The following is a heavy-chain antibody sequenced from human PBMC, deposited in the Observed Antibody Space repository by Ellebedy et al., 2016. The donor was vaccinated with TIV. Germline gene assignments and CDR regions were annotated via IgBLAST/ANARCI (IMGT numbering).Heavy chain of an antibody. J-gene: IGHJ4*02. CDR1: GFIFSDYY. V-gene: IGHV3-11*04. CDR2: ISSSGTPI. D-gene: IGHD3-3*01. CDR3: ARDGGVFGVVITVNVFDY. Sequence: GGSLRLSCAASGFIFSDYYVTWIRQAPGKGLEWISYISSSGTPIYYADSVRGRFTISRDNAKNSLYLQMNSLRAEDTAVYYCARDGGVFGVVITVNVFDYWGQGTLVTVSS.